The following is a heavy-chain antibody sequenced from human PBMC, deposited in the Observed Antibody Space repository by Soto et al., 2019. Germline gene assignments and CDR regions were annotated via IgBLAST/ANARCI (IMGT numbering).Heavy chain of an antibody. D-gene: IGHD3-10*01. Sequence: GGSLRLSCAASGFTFSDCSMHWVRQAPGKGLEWVASTSYNGNNKYYGDSVKGRFTISRDNSKNTLHLQMITLRPEDTAVYYCAKDIKCEDFTYGYFYYGLDVWGQGTTVTVSS. CDR3: AKDIKCEDFTYGYFYYGLDV. CDR1: GFTFSDCS. CDR2: TSYNGNNK. V-gene: IGHV3-30*18. J-gene: IGHJ6*02.